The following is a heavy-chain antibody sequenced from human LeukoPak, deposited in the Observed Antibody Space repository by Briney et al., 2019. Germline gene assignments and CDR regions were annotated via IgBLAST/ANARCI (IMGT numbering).Heavy chain of an antibody. Sequence: GGSLRLSCAASGFTFSSCAMSWVRQAPGKGLEWVSTTTGSGSSTYYADAVKGRFTISRDNSRNTLYLQMNSLRAEDTAVYYCAKSAYDSRGYYYANWGQGSLVTVSS. J-gene: IGHJ4*02. D-gene: IGHD3-22*01. CDR2: TTGSGSST. CDR3: AKSAYDSRGYYYAN. CDR1: GFTFSSCA. V-gene: IGHV3-23*01.